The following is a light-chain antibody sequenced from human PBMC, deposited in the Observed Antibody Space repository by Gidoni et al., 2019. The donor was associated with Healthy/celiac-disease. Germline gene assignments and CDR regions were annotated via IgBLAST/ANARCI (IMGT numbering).Light chain of an antibody. CDR2: DAS. J-gene: IGKJ4*01. CDR1: QDISNY. V-gene: IGKV1-33*01. CDR3: QQYDNPALT. Sequence: KIPQSPSSLSASVGDRVTITCQASQDISNYLTWYQQKPGKAPKLLIYDASNLETGVPSRFSGSGSGTDFTFTISSLQPEDIATYYCQQYDNPALTFGGGTKVEIK.